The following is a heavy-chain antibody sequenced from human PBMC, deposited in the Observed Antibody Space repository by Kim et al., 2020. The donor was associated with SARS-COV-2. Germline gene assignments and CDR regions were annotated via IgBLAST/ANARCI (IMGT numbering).Heavy chain of an antibody. Sequence: GVSLRLSCAASGFTLSGSTVHWVRQASGKGLEWVGRIRSKANSYATAYAASVKTRFTISRDDSKNTEYLQMNSLKTEDTAVYYCARVNPIAGGWYDAFD. V-gene: IGHV3-73*01. J-gene: IGHJ3*02. CDR1: GFTLSGST. D-gene: IGHD6-19*01. CDR3: ARVNPIAGGWYDAFD. CDR2: IRSKANSYAT.